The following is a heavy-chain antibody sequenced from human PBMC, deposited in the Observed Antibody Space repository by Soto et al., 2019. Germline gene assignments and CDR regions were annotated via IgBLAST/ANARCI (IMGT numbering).Heavy chain of an antibody. CDR1: AFTFTDYW. CDR2: INSDGSRT. V-gene: IGHV3-74*01. D-gene: IGHD4-4*01. J-gene: IGHJ4*02. Sequence: SLRLSCAASAFTFTDYWTHWVRQAPGKGLVWVSRINSDGSRTSYADSVTGRFTISRDNAKNTLYLQMNSLRVEDTALYYCARVTYRGFYCDYVGQGTMGNVAS. CDR3: ARVTYRGFYCDY.